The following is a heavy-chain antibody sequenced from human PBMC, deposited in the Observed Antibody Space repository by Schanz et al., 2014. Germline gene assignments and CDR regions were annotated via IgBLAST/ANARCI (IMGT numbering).Heavy chain of an antibody. J-gene: IGHJ4*02. CDR2: INTNTGNP. CDR3: TTETIAMAGTFSI. Sequence: QVQLVQSGAEVKKPGSSVTVSCTASGYTFTSYAMNWVRQAPGQGLEWVGWINTNTGNPTYAQGFTGRFVFSLDTSVSTAYLQISSLKAEDTAAYYCTTETIAMAGTFSIWGQGTLVTVSS. D-gene: IGHD6-19*01. V-gene: IGHV7-4-1*02. CDR1: GYTFTSYA.